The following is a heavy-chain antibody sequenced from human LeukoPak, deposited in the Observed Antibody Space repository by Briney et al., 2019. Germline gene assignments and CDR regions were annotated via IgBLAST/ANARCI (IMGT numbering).Heavy chain of an antibody. CDR2: INHSGST. V-gene: IGHV4-34*01. Sequence: SETLSLTCAVYGGSFSGYYWSWIRQPPGKGLEWIGEINHSGSTNYNPSLKSRVTISVDTSKNQFSLKLSSVTAADTAVYYCAKGADSSGWYVVGFDYWGQGTLVTVSS. D-gene: IGHD6-19*01. CDR1: GGSFSGYY. CDR3: AKGADSSGWYVVGFDY. J-gene: IGHJ4*02.